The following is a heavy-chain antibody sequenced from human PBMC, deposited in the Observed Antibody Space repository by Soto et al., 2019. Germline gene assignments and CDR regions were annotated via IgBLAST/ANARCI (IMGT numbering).Heavy chain of an antibody. CDR2: IRSKADGGTT. CDR3: TTVSLHFWWGAFDI. Sequence: EVQLVESGGGLVKPGGSLRLSCAASGFTFSRAWVNWVRLAPGKGLEWVGRIRSKADGGTTDYTAPVEGRFTVSRDDSKNTAYLQMNSLKTEATAVYYCTTVSLHFWWGAFDIWGLGTMVTVSS. V-gene: IGHV3-15*07. J-gene: IGHJ3*02. CDR1: GFTFSRAW. D-gene: IGHD2-8*02.